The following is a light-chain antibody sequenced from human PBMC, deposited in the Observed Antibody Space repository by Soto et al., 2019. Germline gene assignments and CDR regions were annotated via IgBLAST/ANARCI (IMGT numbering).Light chain of an antibody. CDR2: GAS. J-gene: IGKJ4*01. V-gene: IGKV3-20*01. CDR3: QQYTNWPLT. CDR1: QSIRSHY. Sequence: EIVLTLSPGALSLSPGERATLSCRASQSIRSHYLAWYQQKPGQAPRLLIYGASSRATGIPDRFSGSGSGTDFTLTISSLQSEDFAVYYCQQYTNWPLTFGGGTKVDI.